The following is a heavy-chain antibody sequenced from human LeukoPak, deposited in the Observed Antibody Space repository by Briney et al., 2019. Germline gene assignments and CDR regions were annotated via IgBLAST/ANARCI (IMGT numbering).Heavy chain of an antibody. CDR3: ARARSYCSSTSCYEIDAFDI. J-gene: IGHJ3*02. Sequence: TSETLSLTYTVSGGSISSGGYYWSWIRQHPGKGLEWIGYIYYSGSTYYNPSLKSRVTISVDTSKNQFSLKLSSVTAADTAVYYCARARSYCSSTSCYEIDAFDIWGQGTMVTVSS. CDR1: GGSISSGGYY. V-gene: IGHV4-31*03. CDR2: IYYSGST. D-gene: IGHD2-2*01.